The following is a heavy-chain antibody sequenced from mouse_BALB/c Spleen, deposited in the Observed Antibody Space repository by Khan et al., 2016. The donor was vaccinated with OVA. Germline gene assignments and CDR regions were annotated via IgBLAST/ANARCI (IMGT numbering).Heavy chain of an antibody. CDR2: ISYSGTT. CDR3: ASGRLLLQYPDYFDY. CDR1: GYSITSDYA. Sequence: EVQLQESGPGLLKPSQSLSLTCTVTGYSITSDYACNLIRQFPGNILDWMSYISYSGTTTYSPSLRRSTTITRDTSKNPSFLQLNSVTTEDTATYYCASGRLLLQYPDYFDYWGQGTTLTVSS. D-gene: IGHD1-1*01. J-gene: IGHJ2*01. V-gene: IGHV3-2*02.